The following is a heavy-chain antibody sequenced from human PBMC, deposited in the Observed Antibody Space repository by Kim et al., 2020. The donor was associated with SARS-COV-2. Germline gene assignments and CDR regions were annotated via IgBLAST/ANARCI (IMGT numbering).Heavy chain of an antibody. V-gene: IGHV6-1*01. Sequence: SQTLSLTCAISGDSVSSNSAAWSWIRQSPSRGLEWLGRTYYRSKWYSDYAVSVKSRITINPDTSKNEFSLQLNSVTPEDTAVYYCARYTGWYRFDYWGQGTLVTVSS. J-gene: IGHJ4*02. D-gene: IGHD6-19*01. CDR1: GDSVSSNSAA. CDR2: TYYRSKWYS. CDR3: ARYTGWYRFDY.